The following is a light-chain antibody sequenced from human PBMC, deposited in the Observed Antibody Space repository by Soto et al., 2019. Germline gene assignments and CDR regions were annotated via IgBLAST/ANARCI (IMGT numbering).Light chain of an antibody. V-gene: IGLV1-40*01. CDR3: SSYTKNSPYV. CDR2: ADT. Sequence: QSVLTQPPSVSGAPGQRVTISCTGSSSNIGTGYLVHWYQQIPGTAPKLLIYADTNRPSGVPDRFSGSKSGTSASLAITGLQAEDEAYYYCSSYTKNSPYVFGTGTKLTVL. CDR1: SSNIGTGYL. J-gene: IGLJ1*01.